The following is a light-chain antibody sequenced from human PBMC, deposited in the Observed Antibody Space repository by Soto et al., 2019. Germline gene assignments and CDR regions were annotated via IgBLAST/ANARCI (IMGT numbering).Light chain of an antibody. CDR3: QQYNNWPWT. Sequence: EIVLTQSPGTLSLSPGERATLSCRASQSVSSNYLAWYQLKPGQAPRLLMFAASSRASGTPDRFSGSGSGTEFTLTISSLQSEDFAVYYCQQYNNWPWTFGQGTKVDIK. J-gene: IGKJ1*01. CDR2: AAS. V-gene: IGKV3D-15*01. CDR1: QSVSSN.